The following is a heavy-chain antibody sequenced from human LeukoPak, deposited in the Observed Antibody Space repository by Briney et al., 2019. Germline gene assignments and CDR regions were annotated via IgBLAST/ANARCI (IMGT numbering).Heavy chain of an antibody. V-gene: IGHV1-69*05. D-gene: IGHD1-1*01. CDR2: IIPIFGTA. CDR1: GGTFSSYA. CDR3: ARGPELERFDY. Sequence: SVNVSCKSSGGTFSSYAISGVRQALRQGGEWMGGIIPIFGTANYAQKFQGRVTITTDESTSTAYMELSSLSSEDTAVYYCARGPELERFDYWGQGTLVTVSS. J-gene: IGHJ4*02.